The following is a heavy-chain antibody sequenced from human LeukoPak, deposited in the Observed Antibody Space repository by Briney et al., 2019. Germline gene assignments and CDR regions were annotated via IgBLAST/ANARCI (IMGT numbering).Heavy chain of an antibody. Sequence: GSSVKVSCKASGGTFSSYTISWVRQAPGQGLEWMGTIIPILGIANYAQKFQGRVTITADKSTSTAYMELSSLRSEDTAVYYCARDITMIDWVQGTLVTVSS. J-gene: IGHJ4*02. CDR2: IIPILGIA. CDR3: ARDITMID. D-gene: IGHD3-22*01. CDR1: GGTFSSYT. V-gene: IGHV1-69*04.